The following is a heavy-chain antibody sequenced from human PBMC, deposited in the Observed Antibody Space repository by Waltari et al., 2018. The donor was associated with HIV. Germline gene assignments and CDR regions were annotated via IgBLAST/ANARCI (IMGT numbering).Heavy chain of an antibody. CDR3: VKDQGSYIGWGDV. V-gene: IGHV3-23*01. CDR1: GCTFVKYA. J-gene: IGHJ4*02. CDR2: VSVSGSVT. D-gene: IGHD3-10*01. Sequence: EVQMLVSGGGLVHPGGYLRLSCEASGCTFVKYAMYWVRLSPGKGLEWLSYVSVSGSVTYYADFVKGRFVASRDNSKSTLYLQMNSLRVEDTARYYCVKDQGSYIGWGDVWGPGTVVTVSS.